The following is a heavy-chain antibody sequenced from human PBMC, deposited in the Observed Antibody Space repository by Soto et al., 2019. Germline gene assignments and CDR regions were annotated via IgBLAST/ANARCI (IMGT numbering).Heavy chain of an antibody. J-gene: IGHJ6*02. D-gene: IGHD3-3*01. CDR2: IIPIFGTA. CDR3: ARADVLRFLEWFIPPYYYYGMDV. V-gene: IGHV1-69*13. CDR1: GGTFSSYA. Sequence: SVKVSCKASGGTFSSYAISWVRQAPGQGLEWMGGIIPIFGTANYAQKFQGRVMITADESTSTAYMELSSMRSEDTAVYYCARADVLRFLEWFIPPYYYYGMDVWGQGTTVTVSS.